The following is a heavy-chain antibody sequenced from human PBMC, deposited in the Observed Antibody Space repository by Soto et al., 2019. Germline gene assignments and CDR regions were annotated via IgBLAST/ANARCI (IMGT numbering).Heavy chain of an antibody. CDR2: IYDSGRT. CDR1: GGSISSGDYY. J-gene: IGHJ4*02. Sequence: QVQLQESGPGLVKPSQTLSLTCTVSGGSISSGDYYWTWIRQPPGKGLEWIGYIYDSGRTYYKPSLKSRVTISVVTSKNQFSLNLSSMTAADTAVYYCARDAEGGVYDDLDSWGQGTLVTVSS. D-gene: IGHD5-12*01. CDR3: ARDAEGGVYDDLDS. V-gene: IGHV4-30-4*01.